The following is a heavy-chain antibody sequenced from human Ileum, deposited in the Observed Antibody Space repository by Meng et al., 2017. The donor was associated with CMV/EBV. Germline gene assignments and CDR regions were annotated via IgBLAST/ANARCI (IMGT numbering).Heavy chain of an antibody. CDR1: GFAFNAHS. CDR3: ATDRAQSGGYYFDF. Sequence: SCAASGFAFNAHSVHWVRQFPGQGLEWVAFIRFDGSNENYADSVRGRFIISRDNSKNTLSLQMNILRPEDTAVYFCATDRAQSGGYYFDFWGQGTLVTVSS. J-gene: IGHJ4*02. D-gene: IGHD3-16*01. V-gene: IGHV3-30*02. CDR2: IRFDGSNE.